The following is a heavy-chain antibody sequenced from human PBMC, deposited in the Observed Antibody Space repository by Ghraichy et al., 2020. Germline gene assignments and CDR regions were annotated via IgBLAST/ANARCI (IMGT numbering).Heavy chain of an antibody. Sequence: GGSLRLSCAASGFTFSRYGMSWVRQAPGKGLEWISFISTTSSVHYADSVEGRFTISRDSAKNSLYLQLNSLRDEDTAVYYCARRGDYVRGSVDYWGQGTLVTVSS. V-gene: IGHV3-48*02. J-gene: IGHJ4*02. D-gene: IGHD4-17*01. CDR1: GFTFSRYG. CDR2: ISTTSSV. CDR3: ARRGDYVRGSVDY.